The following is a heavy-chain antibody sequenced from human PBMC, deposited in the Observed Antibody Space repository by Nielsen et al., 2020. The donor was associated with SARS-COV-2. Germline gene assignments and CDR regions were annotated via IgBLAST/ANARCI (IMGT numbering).Heavy chain of an antibody. V-gene: IGHV1-2*02. J-gene: IGHJ5*02. CDR1: GYTFTGYY. D-gene: IGHD3-22*01. CDR2: INPDSGGT. CDR3: ARAPGYSSGPPRNWFDP. Sequence: ASVKVSCKASGYTFTGYYIHWVRQAPGQGLEWMGWINPDSGGTDYAQKFQGRVTMTRDTSISTAYMELTWLRSDDTAVYYCARAPGYSSGPPRNWFDPWGQGTLVTVSS.